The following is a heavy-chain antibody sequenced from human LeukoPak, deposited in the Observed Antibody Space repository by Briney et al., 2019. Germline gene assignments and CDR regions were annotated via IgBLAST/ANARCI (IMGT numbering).Heavy chain of an antibody. Sequence: SETLSLTCTVSGGSISSYYWSWIRQPPGKGLEWIGYIYYSGSTNYNPSLKGRVTISVDTSKNQFSLKLSSVTAADTAVYYCARQSESGAFDIWGQGTMVTVSS. D-gene: IGHD1-14*01. J-gene: IGHJ3*02. CDR3: ARQSESGAFDI. CDR1: GGSISSYY. V-gene: IGHV4-59*08. CDR2: IYYSGST.